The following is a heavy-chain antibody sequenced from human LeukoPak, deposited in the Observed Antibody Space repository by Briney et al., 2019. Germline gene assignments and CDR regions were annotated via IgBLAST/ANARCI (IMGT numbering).Heavy chain of an antibody. J-gene: IGHJ4*02. Sequence: GGSLRLSCAAPGFTLSSYWMSWVRQAPGKGLEWVANIKEDGSEKYYVDSVKGRFTISRDNAKNSLYLQMNSLRAEDTAVYYCARLRWGRSSNTYFDHWGQGTLVIVSS. CDR3: ARLRWGRSSNTYFDH. D-gene: IGHD6-6*01. V-gene: IGHV3-7*01. CDR1: GFTLSSYW. CDR2: IKEDGSEK.